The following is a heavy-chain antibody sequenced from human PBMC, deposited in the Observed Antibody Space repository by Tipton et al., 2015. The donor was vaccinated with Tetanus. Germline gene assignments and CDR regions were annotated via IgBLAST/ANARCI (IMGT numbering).Heavy chain of an antibody. CDR3: ARGNRGSSWYF. D-gene: IGHD6-13*01. Sequence: QLVQSGSEMKEPGASVKVSCKASGYNFVNFGITWVRQAPGQGLEWVGWISAYNGKTKYAQKLQGRVTMTTDRSASTAYMDLRRLRPDDTAVYFCARGNRGSSWYFWGQGTLVTVSS. J-gene: IGHJ4*02. CDR2: ISAYNGKT. CDR1: GYNFVNFG. V-gene: IGHV1-18*01.